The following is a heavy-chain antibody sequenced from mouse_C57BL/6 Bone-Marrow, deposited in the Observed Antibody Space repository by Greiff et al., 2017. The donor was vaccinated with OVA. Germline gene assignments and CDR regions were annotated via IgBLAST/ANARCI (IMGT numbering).Heavy chain of an antibody. CDR1: GFSLTSYG. Sequence: VQLVESGPGLVQPSQSLSITCTVSGFSLTSYGVHWVRQSPGKGLEWLGVIWRGGSTDYNAAFMSRLSITKDNSKSQVFFKMNSLQADDTAIYYCAVHNWDGGAWFAYWGQGTLVTVSA. CDR2: IWRGGST. J-gene: IGHJ3*01. V-gene: IGHV2-5*01. D-gene: IGHD4-1*01. CDR3: AVHNWDGGAWFAY.